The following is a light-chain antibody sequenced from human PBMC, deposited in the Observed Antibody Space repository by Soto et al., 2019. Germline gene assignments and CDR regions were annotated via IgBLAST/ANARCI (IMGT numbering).Light chain of an antibody. V-gene: IGKV3-20*01. J-gene: IGKJ2*01. CDR2: GAS. Sequence: EIVLTQSPGTLSLSPGERATLSCRASQSVSATYLAWYQQKPGQAPRLLNYGASNRATGSPDRFTGSGSGTDFTLTINRLEPEDFAVYFCQQYVSSPMYTFGPGTKLEIK. CDR1: QSVSATY. CDR3: QQYVSSPMYT.